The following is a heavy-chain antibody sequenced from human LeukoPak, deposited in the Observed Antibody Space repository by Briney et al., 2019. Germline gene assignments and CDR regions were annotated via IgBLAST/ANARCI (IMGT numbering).Heavy chain of an antibody. J-gene: IGHJ4*02. Sequence: PGGSLRLSCAASGFIFSSYGMHWVRQAPGKGLEWVAAISYDGTNIQYADSVKGRFTISRDNSKNTLDLQMTSLTAEDTALYYCAKDIRLGVTQPYYFDSWGQGALVTVSS. D-gene: IGHD1-26*01. CDR3: AKDIRLGVTQPYYFDS. CDR2: ISYDGTNI. V-gene: IGHV3-30*18. CDR1: GFIFSSYG.